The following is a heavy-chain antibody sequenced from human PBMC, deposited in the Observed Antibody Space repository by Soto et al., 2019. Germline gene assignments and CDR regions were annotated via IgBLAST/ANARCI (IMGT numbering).Heavy chain of an antibody. J-gene: IGHJ6*02. D-gene: IGHD2-21*01. CDR2: ISAYNGNT. CDR1: GYTFTSYG. V-gene: IGHV1-18*01. Sequence: RASVKVSCKASGYTFTSYGISWVRQAPGQGLEWMGWISAYNGNTNYAQKLQGRVTMTTDTSTSTAYMELWSLRSDDTAVYYCARDSSIAGPGVYYYYGMDVWGQGTTVTVSS. CDR3: ARDSSIAGPGVYYYYGMDV.